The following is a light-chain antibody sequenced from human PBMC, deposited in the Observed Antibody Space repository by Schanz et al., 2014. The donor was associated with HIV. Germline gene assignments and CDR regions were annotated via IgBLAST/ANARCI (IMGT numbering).Light chain of an antibody. V-gene: IGLV2-14*02. CDR1: SNDVGIYNL. Sequence: QSVLTQPASVSGSPGQSITISCTGTSNDVGIYNLVSWYQQHPGKAPKLTIYEVSKRPSGVPARFSGSKSGTSASLAISGLQSEDEADYYCAGWDDSLNVWVFGGGTKVTVL. CDR2: EVS. CDR3: AGWDDSLNVWV. J-gene: IGLJ3*02.